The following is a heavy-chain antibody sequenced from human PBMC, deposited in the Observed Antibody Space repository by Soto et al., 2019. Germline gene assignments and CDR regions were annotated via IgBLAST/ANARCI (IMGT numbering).Heavy chain of an antibody. CDR2: ISYDGSNK. CDR3: ARDFHPRYGVVVPAAMIHYYYGMDV. CDR1: GFTFSSYA. Sequence: QVQLVESGGGVVQPGRSLRLSCAASGFTFSSYAMHWVRQAPGKGLEWVAVISYDGSNKYYADSVKGRFTISRDNSKNTLYLQMNSLRAEDTAVYYCARDFHPRYGVVVPAAMIHYYYGMDVWGQGTTVTVSS. V-gene: IGHV3-30-3*01. D-gene: IGHD2-2*01. J-gene: IGHJ6*02.